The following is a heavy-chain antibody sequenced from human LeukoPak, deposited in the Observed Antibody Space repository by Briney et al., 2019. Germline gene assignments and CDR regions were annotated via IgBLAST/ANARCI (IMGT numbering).Heavy chain of an antibody. Sequence: GGSLRLSCAASGFTFTSYAMNWVRQAPGAGLGWVASISGAGTFIYYADSVKGRFTISRDNTKNSLYLQMNGLRAEDTAVYYCTRSSMAALAVDSWGQGTLVTVSS. CDR3: TRSSMAALAVDS. J-gene: IGHJ4*02. V-gene: IGHV3-21*01. CDR2: ISGAGTFI. CDR1: GFTFTSYA. D-gene: IGHD6-6*01.